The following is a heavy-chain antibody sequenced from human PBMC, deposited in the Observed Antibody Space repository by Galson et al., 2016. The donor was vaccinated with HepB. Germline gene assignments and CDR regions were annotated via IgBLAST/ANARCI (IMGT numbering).Heavy chain of an antibody. J-gene: IGHJ5*02. CDR2: IKKEDGSEK. D-gene: IGHD1-20*01. CDR1: GFSFSSYW. CDR3: ARDLRIIGTTPFDP. V-gene: IGHV3-7*01. Sequence: SLRLSCAASGFSFSSYWMSWVRQAPGKGLEWVANIKKEDGSEKYYVDSVKGRFTISRDNAKNSLYLRMNSLRAEDTAVYYCARDLRIIGTTPFDPWGQGTLVTVSS.